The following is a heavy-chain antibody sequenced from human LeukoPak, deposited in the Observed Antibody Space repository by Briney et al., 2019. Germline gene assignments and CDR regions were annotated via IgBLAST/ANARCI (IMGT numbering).Heavy chain of an antibody. V-gene: IGHV3-33*08. D-gene: IGHD3-16*01. CDR1: GLTFSSSW. CDR3: ARDSMGAFDY. J-gene: IGHJ4*02. Sequence: GGSLRLSCAVSGLTFSSSWMDWVRQAPGKGLEWVAVIWYDGSNKYYADSVKGRFTISRDNSKNTLYLQMNSLRAEDTAVYYCARDSMGAFDYWGQGTLVTVSS. CDR2: IWYDGSNK.